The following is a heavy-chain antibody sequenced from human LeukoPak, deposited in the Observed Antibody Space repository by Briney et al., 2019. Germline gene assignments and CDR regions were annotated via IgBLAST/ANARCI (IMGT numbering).Heavy chain of an antibody. Sequence: SETLSLTCTVSGGSTSSGDYYWSWIRQPPGKGLEWIGYIYYSGSTYYNPSLKSRVTISVDTSKNQFSLKLSSVTAADTAVYYCAGRGYSYGPYYYGMDVWGQGTTVTVSS. CDR2: IYYSGST. J-gene: IGHJ6*02. V-gene: IGHV4-30-4*01. CDR1: GGSTSSGDYY. D-gene: IGHD5-18*01. CDR3: AGRGYSYGPYYYGMDV.